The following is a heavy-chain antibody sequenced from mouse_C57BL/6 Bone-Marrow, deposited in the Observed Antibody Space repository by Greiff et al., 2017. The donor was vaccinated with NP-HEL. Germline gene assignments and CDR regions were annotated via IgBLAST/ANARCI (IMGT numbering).Heavy chain of an antibody. D-gene: IGHD5-2*01. J-gene: IGHJ1*03. CDR3: AKKENKGWYFDV. V-gene: IGHV2-5*01. CDR1: GFSLTSYG. Sequence: VQLQESGPGLVQPSQSLSITCTVSGFSLTSYGVHWVRQSPGKGLEWLGVLWRGGSTDYNAAFMSRLSITKDNSKSQVFFKMNSLQADDTAIYYCAKKENKGWYFDVWGTGTTVTVSS. CDR2: LWRGGST.